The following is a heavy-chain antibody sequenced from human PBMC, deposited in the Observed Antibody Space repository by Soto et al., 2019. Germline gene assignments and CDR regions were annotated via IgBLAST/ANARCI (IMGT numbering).Heavy chain of an antibody. CDR1: GFTFSSYA. CDR2: ISGSGGST. V-gene: IGHV3-23*01. CDR3: AKCRIGCSSTSCYSYYYYGMDV. J-gene: IGHJ6*02. D-gene: IGHD2-2*02. Sequence: GGSLRLSCAASGFTFSSYAMSWVRQAPGKGLEWVSAISGSGGSTYYADSVKGRFTISRDNSKNTLYLQMNSLRAEDTAVYYCAKCRIGCSSTSCYSYYYYGMDVWGQGTTVTVSS.